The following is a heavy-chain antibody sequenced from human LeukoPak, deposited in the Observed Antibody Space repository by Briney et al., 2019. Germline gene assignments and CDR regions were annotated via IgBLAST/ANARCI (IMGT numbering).Heavy chain of an antibody. CDR2: IDTSGST. Sequence: SETLSLTCTVSGGSISSGSYYWSWIRQPAGKGLEWIGRIDTSGSTNYNPSLKSRVTISVDTSKNQFSLKLSSVTAADTAVYYCARDWKSPNAFDIWGQGTMVTVSS. CDR3: ARDWKSPNAFDI. D-gene: IGHD1-1*01. V-gene: IGHV4-61*02. CDR1: GGSISSGSYY. J-gene: IGHJ3*02.